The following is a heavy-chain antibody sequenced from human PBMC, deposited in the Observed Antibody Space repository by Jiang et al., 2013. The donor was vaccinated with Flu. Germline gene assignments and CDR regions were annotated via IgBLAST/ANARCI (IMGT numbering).Heavy chain of an antibody. CDR3: ARNEFGIAVAGTPFYYYYYGMDV. Sequence: SGAEVKKPGSSVKVSCKASGGTFSSYAISWVRQAPGQGLEWMGGIIPIFGTANYAQKFQGRVTITADESTSTAYMELSSLRSEDTAVYYCARNEFGIAVAGTPFYYYYYGMDVWGQGTTVTVSS. CDR1: GGTFSSYA. CDR2: IIPIFGTA. V-gene: IGHV1-69*01. J-gene: IGHJ6*02. D-gene: IGHD6-19*01.